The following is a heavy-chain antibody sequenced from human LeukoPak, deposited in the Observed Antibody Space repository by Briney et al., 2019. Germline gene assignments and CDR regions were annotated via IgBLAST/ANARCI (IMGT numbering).Heavy chain of an antibody. Sequence: GGALRLPCSASGFTFRSYVMHWVRQAARKGLEYVSLSSSNGDNTFYADSVKGRFTISRDNSKNTLYLQMSSLRAEDTAVYYCVKDVSGSWAFDYWGQGTLVTVSS. CDR2: SSSNGDNT. J-gene: IGHJ4*02. CDR3: VKDVSGSWAFDY. D-gene: IGHD6-13*01. CDR1: GFTFRSYV. V-gene: IGHV3-64D*06.